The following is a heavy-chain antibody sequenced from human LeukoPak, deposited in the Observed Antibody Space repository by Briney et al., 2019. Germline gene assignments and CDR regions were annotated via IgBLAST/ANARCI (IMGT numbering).Heavy chain of an antibody. CDR2: VNGDSSYI. Sequence: GGSLRLSCAASGFTFSAFPLEWVRQAPGKGPEWVSSVNGDSSYIYYADSVKGRFTIARDNARNSLHLQMNSLRAEDTAVYYCARLRCDVTSCFGKYYFDHWGQGTLVTVSS. J-gene: IGHJ4*02. CDR1: GFTFSAFP. V-gene: IGHV3-21*01. CDR3: ARLRCDVTSCFGKYYFDH. D-gene: IGHD2-2*01.